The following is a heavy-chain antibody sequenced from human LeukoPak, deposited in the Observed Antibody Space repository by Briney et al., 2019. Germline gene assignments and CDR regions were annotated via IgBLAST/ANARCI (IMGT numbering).Heavy chain of an antibody. CDR1: GFTFSNAW. V-gene: IGHV3-15*01. D-gene: IGHD3-16*01. CDR2: IKRKTDGGST. CDR3: TTLGAFDY. Sequence: PGGSLRLSCAASGFTFSNAWMSWVRQAPGKGLEWVGRIKRKTDGGSTDYAAPVKVRFSISRDDSKNTLYLQMNSLKTEDTAVYYCTTLGAFDYWGQGTLVTVSS. J-gene: IGHJ4*02.